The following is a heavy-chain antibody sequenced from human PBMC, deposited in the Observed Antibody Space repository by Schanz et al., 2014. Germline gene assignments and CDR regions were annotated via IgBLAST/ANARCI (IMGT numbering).Heavy chain of an antibody. CDR1: GLIFSNYV. D-gene: IGHD5-18*01. V-gene: IGHV3-23*01. CDR2: IGTSGGT. J-gene: IGHJ4*02. Sequence: EVQLLESGGGLVQPGGSLKLSCAASGLIFSNYVMSWVRQAPGKGLEWVSTIGTSGGTNYAESVKGRFTISRDNSKNTLYLQMNSLRAEDTAVYYCAKDAENTAMITDYFDYWGQGAPVTVSS. CDR3: AKDAENTAMITDYFDY.